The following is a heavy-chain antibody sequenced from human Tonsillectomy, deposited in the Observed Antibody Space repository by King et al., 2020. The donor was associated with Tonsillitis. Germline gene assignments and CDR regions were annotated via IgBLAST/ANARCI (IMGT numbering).Heavy chain of an antibody. Sequence: VQLQQWGAGLLKPSETLSLTCAVYGGSFSGYYWSWIRQPPGKGLEWIGEINHSGSTNYNPSLKSRVTISVDTSKNQFSLKLSSVTAADTAVYYCARGPYSSGWYNWFDPWGQGTLVTVSS. CDR2: INHSGST. CDR3: ARGPYSSGWYNWFDP. CDR1: GGSFSGYY. D-gene: IGHD6-19*01. J-gene: IGHJ5*02. V-gene: IGHV4-34*01.